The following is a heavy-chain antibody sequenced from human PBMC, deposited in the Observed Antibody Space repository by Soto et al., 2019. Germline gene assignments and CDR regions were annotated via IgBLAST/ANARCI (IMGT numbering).Heavy chain of an antibody. Sequence: QVQLVESGGGVVQPGRSLRLSCAASGFSFSGSGMHWVRQAPGKGLEWVAVISCDGNDQYDGDSVKGRITNSRDNSKHTPYLQRANGGTAETAMSCCARQGRGSTILRPTHWGPGTLVLVSS. V-gene: IGHV3-30*03. CDR3: ARQGRGSTILRPTH. D-gene: IGHD6-13*01. CDR1: GFSFSGSG. CDR2: ISCDGNDQ. J-gene: IGHJ1*01.